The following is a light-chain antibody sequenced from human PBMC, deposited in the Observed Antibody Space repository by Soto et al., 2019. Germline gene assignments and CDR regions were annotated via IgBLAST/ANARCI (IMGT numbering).Light chain of an antibody. CDR3: QQYGSSGT. Sequence: IVLTQSPANLSVSPGERATLSCRASESVSDDLAWYQQKPGQAPRLLIYGASNRATGIPDRFSGSGSGTDFTLTISRLEPEDFAVYYCQQYGSSGTFGQGTKVDIK. CDR1: ESVSDD. CDR2: GAS. V-gene: IGKV3-20*01. J-gene: IGKJ1*01.